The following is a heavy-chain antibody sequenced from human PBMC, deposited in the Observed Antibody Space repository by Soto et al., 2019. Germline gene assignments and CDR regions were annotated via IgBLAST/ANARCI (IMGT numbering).Heavy chain of an antibody. Sequence: GGSLRLSCAASGFTFSSYSTNWVRQAPGKGLEWVSVISGNGGTTYYADSVKGRFTISRDNSKRTLYLQMNSLRAGDTAIFFCAKGGGGSGWSDAFDIWGQGTMVTVSS. CDR2: ISGNGGTT. CDR1: GFTFSSYS. D-gene: IGHD6-19*01. CDR3: AKGGGGSGWSDAFDI. J-gene: IGHJ3*02. V-gene: IGHV3-23*01.